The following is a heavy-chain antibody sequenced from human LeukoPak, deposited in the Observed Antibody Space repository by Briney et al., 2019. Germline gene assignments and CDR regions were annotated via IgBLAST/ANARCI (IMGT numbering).Heavy chain of an antibody. CDR3: ARGGVYFGELFDY. D-gene: IGHD3-10*01. CDR2: IYPGDSDT. CDR1: GFTFSSSA. J-gene: IGHJ4*02. Sequence: GGSLRLSCAASGFTFSSSAMTWVRQMPGKGLEWMGIIYPGDSDTRYSPSFQGQVTISADKSISTAYLQWSSLKASDTAMYYCARGGVYFGELFDYWGQGTLVTVSS. V-gene: IGHV5-51*01.